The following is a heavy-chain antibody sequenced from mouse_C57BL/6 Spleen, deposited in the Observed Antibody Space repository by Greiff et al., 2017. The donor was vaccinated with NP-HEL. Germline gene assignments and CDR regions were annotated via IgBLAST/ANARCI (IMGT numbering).Heavy chain of an antibody. CDR2: IDPETGGT. CDR1: GYTFTDYE. CDR3: TRYGWFAY. V-gene: IGHV1-15*01. Sequence: VKLMESGAELVRPGASVTLSCKASGYTFTDYEMHWVKQTPVHGLEWIGAIDPETGGTAYNQKFKGKAILTADKSSSTAYMELRSLTSEDSAVYYCTRYGWFAYWGQRTLVTVSA. D-gene: IGHD1-1*01. J-gene: IGHJ3*01.